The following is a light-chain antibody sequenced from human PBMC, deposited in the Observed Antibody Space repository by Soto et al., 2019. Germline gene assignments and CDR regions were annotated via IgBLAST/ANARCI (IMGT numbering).Light chain of an antibody. CDR3: SSYAGSNNRYV. CDR2: EVS. CDR1: SSDVGGYNF. V-gene: IGLV2-8*01. Sequence: QSALTQPPSASGSAGRSVTISCTGTSSDVGGYNFVSWYQQHPGKAPKLIIYEVSKRPSGVPDRFSGSKSGNTASLTVSGLQAEDEAHYYCSSYAGSNNRYVFGTGTKLTV. J-gene: IGLJ1*01.